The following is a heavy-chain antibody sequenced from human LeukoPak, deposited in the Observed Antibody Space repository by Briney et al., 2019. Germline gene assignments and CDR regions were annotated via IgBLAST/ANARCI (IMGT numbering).Heavy chain of an antibody. CDR1: GYSISSGYY. CDR2: IYHSGST. D-gene: IGHD2-2*01. J-gene: IGHJ5*02. V-gene: IGHV4-38-2*02. CDR3: AREDIVVVPAAPGLSGNWFDP. Sequence: SETLSLTCTVSGYSISSGYYWGWIRRPPGKGLAWIGSIYHSGSTYYNPSLKSRVTISVDTSKNQFSLKLSSATAADTAVYYCAREDIVVVPAAPGLSGNWFDPWGQGTLVTVSS.